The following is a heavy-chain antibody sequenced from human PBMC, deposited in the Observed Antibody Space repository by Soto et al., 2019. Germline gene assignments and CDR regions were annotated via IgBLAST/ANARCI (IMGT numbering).Heavy chain of an antibody. CDR2: ISYDGSNK. D-gene: IGHD6-19*01. J-gene: IGHJ4*02. V-gene: IGHV3-30*18. Sequence: PGGSLRLSCAASGFTFSSYGMHWVRQAPGKGLEWVAVISYDGSNKYYADSVKGRFTISRDNSKNTLYLQMNSLRAEDTAVYYCAKIYGYSSGWYHYWGQGTLVTVSS. CDR1: GFTFSSYG. CDR3: AKIYGYSSGWYHY.